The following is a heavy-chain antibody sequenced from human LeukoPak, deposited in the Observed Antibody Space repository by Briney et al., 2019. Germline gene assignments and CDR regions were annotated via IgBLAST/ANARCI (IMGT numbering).Heavy chain of an antibody. D-gene: IGHD5-18*01. CDR1: GYSISSGYY. CDR3: ARGKYSYGQGLY. J-gene: IGHJ4*02. CDR2: IYHSGST. V-gene: IGHV4-38-2*02. Sequence: SETLSLTCTVSGYSISSGYYWGWIRPPPGKGLEWIGSIYHSGSTYYNPSLKSRVTISVDTSKNQFSLKLSSVTAADTAVYYCARGKYSYGQGLYWGQGTLVTVSS.